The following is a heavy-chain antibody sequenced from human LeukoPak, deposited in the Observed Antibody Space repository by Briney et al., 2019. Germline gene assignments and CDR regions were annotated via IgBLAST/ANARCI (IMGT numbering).Heavy chain of an antibody. Sequence: GGSLRLSSAASGFTFSSYAMHWVRQAPGKGLEWVAVISYDGSNKYYADSVKGRFTISRDNSKNTLYLQMNSLRAEDTAVYYCARDHLKWKLRGIDYWGQGTLVTVSS. J-gene: IGHJ4*02. CDR2: ISYDGSNK. CDR3: ARDHLKWKLRGIDY. D-gene: IGHD1-26*01. CDR1: GFTFSSYA. V-gene: IGHV3-30-3*01.